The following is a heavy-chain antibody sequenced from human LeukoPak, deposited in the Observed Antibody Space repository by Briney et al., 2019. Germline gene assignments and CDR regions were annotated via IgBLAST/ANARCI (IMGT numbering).Heavy chain of an antibody. CDR1: GGSVSSGSYY. CDR2: IYYSGST. V-gene: IGHV4-61*01. CDR3: AREGPQLGLDY. J-gene: IGHJ4*02. Sequence: PSETLSLTCTVSGGSVSSGSYYWSWIRLPPGKGLEWIGYIYYSGSTNYNPSLKSRVTISVDTSKNQFSLKLSSVTAADTAVYYCAREGPQLGLDYWGQGTLVTVSS. D-gene: IGHD1-1*01.